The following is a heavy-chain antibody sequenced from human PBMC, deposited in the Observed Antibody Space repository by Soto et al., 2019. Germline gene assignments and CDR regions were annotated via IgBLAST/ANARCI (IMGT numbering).Heavy chain of an antibody. CDR2: INGYNGNT. V-gene: IGHV1-18*01. Sequence: QVQLVQSGAEVKKPGASVKVSCKASGYTFTRSGISWVRQAPGQGLEWMGWINGYNGNTNYAQKFQGRITMTTDTPTSTAYMKLRSLRSDDTAVYYCARMGDVPYYYYGMDVWGQGTTVIVSS. CDR1: GYTFTRSG. D-gene: IGHD3-16*01. J-gene: IGHJ6*02. CDR3: ARMGDVPYYYYGMDV.